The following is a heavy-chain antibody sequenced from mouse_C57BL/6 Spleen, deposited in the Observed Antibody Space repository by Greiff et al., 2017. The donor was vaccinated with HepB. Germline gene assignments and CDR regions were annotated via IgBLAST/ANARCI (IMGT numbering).Heavy chain of an antibody. J-gene: IGHJ1*03. CDR1: GFSFNTYA. D-gene: IGHD1-1*01. CDR2: IRSKSNNYAT. Sequence: GGGLVQPKGSLKLSCAASGFSFNTYAMNWVRQAPGKGLEWVARIRSKSNNYATYYADSVKDRFTISRDDSESMLYLQMNNLKTEDTAMYYGVRHGYGSSYGYFDVWGTGTTVTVSS. CDR3: VRHGYGSSYGYFDV. V-gene: IGHV10-1*01.